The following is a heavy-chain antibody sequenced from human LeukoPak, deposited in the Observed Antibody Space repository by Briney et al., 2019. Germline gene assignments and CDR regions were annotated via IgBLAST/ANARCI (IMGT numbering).Heavy chain of an antibody. V-gene: IGHV3-48*03. CDR1: GFTFSSYE. J-gene: IGHJ4*02. Sequence: GGSLRLSCAASGFTFSSYEMNWVRQAPGKGLEWVSYISSSGSTIYYADSVKGRFTISRDNAKNSLYLQMNSLRAEDTAVYYCGRGGDSSPYFDYGGRGPLATVSS. D-gene: IGHD2-15*01. CDR3: GRGGDSSPYFDY. CDR2: ISSSGSTI.